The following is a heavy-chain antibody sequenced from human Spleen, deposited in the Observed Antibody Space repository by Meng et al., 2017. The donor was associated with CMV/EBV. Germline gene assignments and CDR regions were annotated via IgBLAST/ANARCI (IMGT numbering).Heavy chain of an antibody. Sequence: GESLKISCAASGFTFSSYAMSWVRQAPGKGLEWVSAISGSGGSTYYADSVKGRFTISRDNSKNTLYLQMNSLRAEDTAVYYCASEGQYQSGYVPDYWGQGTLVTVSS. J-gene: IGHJ4*02. CDR1: GFTFSSYA. CDR3: ASEGQYQSGYVPDY. V-gene: IGHV3-23*01. D-gene: IGHD5-12*01. CDR2: ISGSGGST.